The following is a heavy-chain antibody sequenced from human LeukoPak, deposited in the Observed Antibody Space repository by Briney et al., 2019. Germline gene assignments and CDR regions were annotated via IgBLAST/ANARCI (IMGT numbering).Heavy chain of an antibody. D-gene: IGHD6-13*01. J-gene: IGHJ4*02. CDR2: IYHSGTT. Sequence: SETLSLTCTVSGGSIRSSSHYWGWIRQPPGEGLEWIGIIYHSGTTYYNASLKSRVTISIDTSKNQFSLKVTSVTAADTAVYYCARQGQYSSSFDYWGQGTLVTVSP. CDR3: ARQGQYSSSFDY. V-gene: IGHV4-39*01. CDR1: GGSIRSSSHY.